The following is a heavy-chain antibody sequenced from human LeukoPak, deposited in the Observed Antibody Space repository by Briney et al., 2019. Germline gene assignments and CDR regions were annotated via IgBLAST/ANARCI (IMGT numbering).Heavy chain of an antibody. Sequence: SETLSLTCTVSGDSINNYYWSWIRQPAGKGLEWIGRINASGRTNYNSDLKSRVTMSVDTTKNQFSLRVKSVTAAVTAVYYCAREYGDFDYWGQGTLVTVSS. CDR3: AREYGDFDY. CDR1: GDSINNYY. CDR2: INASGRT. V-gene: IGHV4-4*07. D-gene: IGHD4-17*01. J-gene: IGHJ4*02.